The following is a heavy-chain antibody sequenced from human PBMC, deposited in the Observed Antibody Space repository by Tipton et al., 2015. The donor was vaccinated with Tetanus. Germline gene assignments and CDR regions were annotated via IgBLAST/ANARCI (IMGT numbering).Heavy chain of an antibody. CDR3: ARDQGGGRVVRLNWSDP. V-gene: IGHV4-39*07. CDR2: IYYCGST. Sequence: TLSLTCTVSGGSISSSSYYWGWIRQPPGKGLEWIGSIYYCGSTYYNPSLKSRLSMSVDTSKNQFSLNLTSVTAADTAVYYCARDQGGGRVVRLNWSDPWGQGTLVTVSS. CDR1: GGSISSSSYY. D-gene: IGHD6-6*01. J-gene: IGHJ5*02.